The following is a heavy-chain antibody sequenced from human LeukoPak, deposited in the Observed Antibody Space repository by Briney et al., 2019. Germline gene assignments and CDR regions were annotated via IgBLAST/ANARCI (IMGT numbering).Heavy chain of an antibody. CDR2: ISAYNGNT. Sequence: ASVKVSCKASGYTFTSYGISWVRQAPGQGLEWMGWISAYNGNTNYAQKLQGRVTMTTDTSTSTAYMELRSLRSDDTAVYYCAREIQGDPTPYGMDVWGQGTTVTVSS. CDR3: AREIQGDPTPYGMDV. D-gene: IGHD2-21*02. J-gene: IGHJ6*02. V-gene: IGHV1-18*01. CDR1: GYTFTSYG.